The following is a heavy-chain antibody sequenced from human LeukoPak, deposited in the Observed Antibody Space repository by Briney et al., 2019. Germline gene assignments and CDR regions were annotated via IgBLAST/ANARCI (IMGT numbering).Heavy chain of an antibody. CDR1: GFTFSSYA. D-gene: IGHD1-26*01. J-gene: IGHJ3*02. V-gene: IGHV3-30-3*01. CDR2: ISYDGSNK. Sequence: PGRSLRLSCAASGFTFSSYAMHWVRQAPGKGLEWVAVISYDGSNKYYADSVKGRFTISRDNSKNTLYLQMNSLRAEDTAVYYCARGVGRMGAFDIWGQGTMVTVSS. CDR3: ARGVGRMGAFDI.